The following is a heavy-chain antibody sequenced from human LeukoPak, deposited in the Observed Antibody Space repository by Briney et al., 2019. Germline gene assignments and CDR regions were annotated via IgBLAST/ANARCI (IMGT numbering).Heavy chain of an antibody. J-gene: IGHJ6*02. D-gene: IGHD4-11*01. CDR2: IYTSGST. Sequence: SETLSLTCTVSGGSISSYYWSWIRQPAGKGLEWIGRIYTSGSTNYNPSLKSRVTMSVDTSKSQFSLKLSSVTAAATAVYYCARGGVTITTPAGQNYYYYGMDVWGQGTTVTVSS. V-gene: IGHV4-4*07. CDR1: GGSISSYY. CDR3: ARGGVTITTPAGQNYYYYGMDV.